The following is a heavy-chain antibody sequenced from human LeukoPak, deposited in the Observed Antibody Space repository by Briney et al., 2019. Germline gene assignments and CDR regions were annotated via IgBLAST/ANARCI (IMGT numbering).Heavy chain of an antibody. J-gene: IGHJ4*01. CDR3: AKGYSSSSGGLFDY. CDR1: GFTFDDYA. D-gene: IGHD6-6*01. V-gene: IGHV3-9*01. Sequence: GRSLRLSCAASGFTFDDYAMHWVRQAPGKGLEWVSGISWNSGSIGYADSVKGRFTISRDNAKNSLYLQMNSLRAEDTALYYCAKGYSSSSGGLFDYWGQEPWSPSPQ. CDR2: ISWNSGSI.